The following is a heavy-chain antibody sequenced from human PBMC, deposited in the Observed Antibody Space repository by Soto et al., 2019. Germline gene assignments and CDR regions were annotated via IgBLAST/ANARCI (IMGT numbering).Heavy chain of an antibody. CDR2: IKSKTDGGTT. CDR3: TPILRPLWRFDY. V-gene: IGHV3-15*07. Sequence: EVQLVESGGGLVQPGGSLRLSCAASGFTFINAWMNWVRQAPGKGLEWVGRIKSKTDGGTTDYAAPVKGRFTISRDDSKNTLYLQMNSLKTEDTGVYYCTPILRPLWRFDYWGQGTLVTVSS. J-gene: IGHJ4*02. D-gene: IGHD3-10*01. CDR1: GFTFINAW.